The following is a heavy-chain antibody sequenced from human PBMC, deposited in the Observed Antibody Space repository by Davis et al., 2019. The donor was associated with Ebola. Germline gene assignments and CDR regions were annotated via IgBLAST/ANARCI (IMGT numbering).Heavy chain of an antibody. CDR3: ARFTGYSSSWGLAQGWFDP. V-gene: IGHV4-39*01. Sequence: MPGGSLRLSCTVSGGSISSSSYYWGWIRQPPGKGLEWIGSIYYSGSTYYNPSLKSRVTISVDTSKNQFSLKLSSVTAADTAVYYCARFTGYSSSWGLAQGWFDPWGQGTLVTVSS. D-gene: IGHD6-13*01. CDR1: GGSISSSSYY. J-gene: IGHJ5*02. CDR2: IYYSGST.